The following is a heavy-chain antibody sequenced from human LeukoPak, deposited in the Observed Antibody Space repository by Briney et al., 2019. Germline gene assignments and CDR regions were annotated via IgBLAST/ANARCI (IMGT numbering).Heavy chain of an antibody. CDR3: Y. CDR2: LNPSSGTT. CDR1: GYSFTRYF. J-gene: IGHJ4*02. Sequence: ASVKVSCKASGYSFTRYFIHWVRQAPRQGLEWIGILNPSSGTTTYAQKFQGRVTMTRDMSSDTANMELGSLRSGDTALYYDYWGQGTQVTVSS. V-gene: IGHV1-46*01.